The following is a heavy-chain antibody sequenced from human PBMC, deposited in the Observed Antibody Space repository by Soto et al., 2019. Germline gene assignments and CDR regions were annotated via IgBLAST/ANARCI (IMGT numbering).Heavy chain of an antibody. CDR3: ARAYLDYGDYVWFAP. CDR2: INPNSGGT. J-gene: IGHJ5*02. CDR1: GYTFTGYY. D-gene: IGHD4-17*01. Sequence: GASVKVSCKASGYTFTGYYMHWVRQAPGQGLEWMGWINPNSGGTNYAQKFQGWVTMTRDTSISTAYMELSRLRSDDTAVYYCARAYLDYGDYVWFAPWGQGTLVTVSS. V-gene: IGHV1-2*04.